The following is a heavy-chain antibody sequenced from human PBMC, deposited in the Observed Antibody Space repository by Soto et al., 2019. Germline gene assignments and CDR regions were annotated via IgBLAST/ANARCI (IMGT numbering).Heavy chain of an antibody. CDR2: IWYDGSNK. CDR3: AGDIAAAGTRYYGMDV. CDR1: GFTFSSYG. Sequence: QVQLVESGGGVVQPGRYLRLSCAESGFTFSSYGMHWVRQAPGKGLEWVAVIWYDGSNKYYADSVKGRFTISRDNSKHTLYLQMNSLRAEDTAVDHCAGDIAAAGTRYYGMDVWGQGTTVTVSS. D-gene: IGHD6-13*01. J-gene: IGHJ6*02. V-gene: IGHV3-33*01.